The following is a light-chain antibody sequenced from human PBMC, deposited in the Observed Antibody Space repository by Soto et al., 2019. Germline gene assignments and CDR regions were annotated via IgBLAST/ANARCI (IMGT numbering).Light chain of an antibody. J-gene: IGKJ4*01. CDR1: QHINSNY. Sequence: EIVLTQSPGTLSLSPGERATLSCRASQHINSNYLAWYQRKPVQAPRLLIYDTSNRATGVPDRFSGSGSGTDFTLTISRLEPEDFAVYYCQQYGTSPRTFGGGTKVEIK. V-gene: IGKV3-20*01. CDR2: DTS. CDR3: QQYGTSPRT.